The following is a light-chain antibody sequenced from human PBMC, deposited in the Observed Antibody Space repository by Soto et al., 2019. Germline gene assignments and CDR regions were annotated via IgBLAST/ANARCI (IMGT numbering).Light chain of an antibody. Sequence: DIVLTKSQATLSLSLGERAILSCRASQSVSSYLAWYQQKPGQAHRLLIYDASTRATGIPARFSGSGSGTEFTLTISSLQSEDFAVYYCQQRSNWPPIPFGQGTRLAIK. J-gene: IGKJ5*01. V-gene: IGKV3-11*01. CDR2: DAS. CDR3: QQRSNWPPIP. CDR1: QSVSSY.